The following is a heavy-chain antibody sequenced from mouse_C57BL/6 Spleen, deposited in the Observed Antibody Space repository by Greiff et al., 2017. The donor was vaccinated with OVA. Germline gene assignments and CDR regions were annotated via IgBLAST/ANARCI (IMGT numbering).Heavy chain of an antibody. CDR2: IYPRSGNT. CDR3: ELGGGFAY. J-gene: IGHJ3*01. Sequence: VMLVESGAELARPGASVKLSCKASGYTFTSYGISWVKQRTGQGLEWIGEIYPRSGNTYYNEKFKGKATLTADKSSSTAYMELRSLTSEDSAVYFCELGGGFAYWGQGTLVTVSA. V-gene: IGHV1-81*01. CDR1: GYTFTSYG. D-gene: IGHD4-1*01.